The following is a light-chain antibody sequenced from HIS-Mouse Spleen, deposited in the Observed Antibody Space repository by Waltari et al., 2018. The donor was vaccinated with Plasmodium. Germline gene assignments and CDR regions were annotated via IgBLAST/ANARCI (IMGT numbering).Light chain of an antibody. CDR2: QDS. CDR1: KLGDKY. Sequence: SYELTQPPSVSVSPGQTASITCSGDKLGDKYACWYQQKPGQSPGLVIYQDSKRPSRIPELFSGSNSGNTATLTISGTQAMDEADYYCQAWDSSTVVFGGGTKLTVL. V-gene: IGLV3-1*01. CDR3: QAWDSSTVV. J-gene: IGLJ2*01.